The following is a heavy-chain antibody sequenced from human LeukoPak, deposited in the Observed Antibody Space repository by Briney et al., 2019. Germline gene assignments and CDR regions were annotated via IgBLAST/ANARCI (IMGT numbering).Heavy chain of an antibody. CDR1: GASISGSGYY. J-gene: IGHJ4*02. D-gene: IGHD1-26*01. V-gene: IGHV4-39*02. CDR3: AKSGGSGLIDY. CDR2: IYYSGNT. Sequence: SETLSLTCAVSGASISGSGYYLGWIRQPPGKGLEWIGNIYYSGNTYYNASLNSRVTISVDTSKNDFSLKLRFVTAADTAVYYCAKSGGSGLIDYWGLGTLVTVSS.